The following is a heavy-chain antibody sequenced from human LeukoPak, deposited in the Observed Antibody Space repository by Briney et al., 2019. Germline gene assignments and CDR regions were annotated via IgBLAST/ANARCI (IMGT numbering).Heavy chain of an antibody. V-gene: IGHV3-21*01. CDR2: ISSSSSYI. CDR3: ARDGRGYSYGYVDYYGMDV. D-gene: IGHD5-18*01. J-gene: IGHJ6*02. CDR1: GFTFSSYS. Sequence: GGSLRLSCAASGFTFSSYSMNWVRQAPGKGLEWVSSISSSSSYIYYADSVKGRFTISRDNAKNSLYLQMNSLRAEDTVVYYCARDGRGYSYGYVDYYGMDVWGQGTTVTVSS.